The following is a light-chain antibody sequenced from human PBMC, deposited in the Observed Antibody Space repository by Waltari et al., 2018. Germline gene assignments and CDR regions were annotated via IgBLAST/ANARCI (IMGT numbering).Light chain of an antibody. CDR3: CSYAGSARGV. J-gene: IGLJ1*01. V-gene: IGLV2-11*01. Sequence: QSALTQPRSVSGSPGQSVTISCTGTSSDVGGYNYVSWYQQHPGKAPKLMIYDVSKRPSGVPDRFSGSKSGNTASLTISGLQAEDEADYYCCSYAGSARGVFGTGTKVTVL. CDR1: SSDVGGYNY. CDR2: DVS.